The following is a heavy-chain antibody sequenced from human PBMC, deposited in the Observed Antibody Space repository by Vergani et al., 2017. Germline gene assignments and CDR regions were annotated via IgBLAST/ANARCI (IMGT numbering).Heavy chain of an antibody. CDR3: TRHVPCGDGSCLHFDH. Sequence: EVMLVQSGAEVKKPGESLKISCEYSESSFISNEIAWVRQMSGKGLQWMGNINPIDSKIAYSPSFQGQATMSPGKSITTAYLQWRSLKASETAIYACTRHVPCGDGSCLHFDHWGQGTQVTVSS. D-gene: IGHD2-21*01. CDR1: ESSFISNE. V-gene: IGHV5-51*01. CDR2: INPIDSKI. J-gene: IGHJ4*02.